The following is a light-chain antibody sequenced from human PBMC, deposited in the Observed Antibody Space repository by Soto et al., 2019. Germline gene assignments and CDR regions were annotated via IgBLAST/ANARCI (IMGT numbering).Light chain of an antibody. CDR3: LQHNEFCWT. J-gene: IGKJ1*01. CDR1: QGIGDA. CDR2: AAS. Sequence: DIQMSQSPSSLSASVGDRVTITCRASQGIGDALGWYQQKPGKAPKRLIYAASTLQSGVPSRFSGSGSGTEFTLTISSLQPDDFATYYCLQHNEFCWTLGQGTKVDTK. V-gene: IGKV1-17*01.